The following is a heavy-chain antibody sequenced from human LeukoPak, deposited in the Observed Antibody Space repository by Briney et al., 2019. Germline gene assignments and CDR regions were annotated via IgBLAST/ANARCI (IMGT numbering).Heavy chain of an antibody. CDR1: GGSFSGYY. D-gene: IGHD3-16*02. Sequence: SETLPLTCAVYGGSFSGYYWSWIRQPPGKGLEWIGEINHSGSTNYNPPLKSRVTISVDTSKNQFSLKLSSVTAADTAVYYCARGRITFGGVIAGLDYWGQGTLVTVSS. J-gene: IGHJ4*02. CDR3: ARGRITFGGVIAGLDY. V-gene: IGHV4-34*01. CDR2: INHSGST.